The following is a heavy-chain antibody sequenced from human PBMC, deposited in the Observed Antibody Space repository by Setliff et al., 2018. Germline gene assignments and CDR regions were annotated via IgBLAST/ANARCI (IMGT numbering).Heavy chain of an antibody. CDR3: ARAAARAEYSDTSAYLPSDF. D-gene: IGHD3-16*01. V-gene: IGHV4-38-2*02. CDR2: VYHSGSS. J-gene: IGHJ4*02. Sequence: PSETLSLTCTVSGYPISRGFYWGWIRQSPGKGLEWIGSVYHSGSSYQNPSLRSRIAVSVDTSKNQFSLRLNSVTAADTAVYFCARAAARAEYSDTSAYLPSDFWGLGTLVTVSS. CDR1: GYPISRGFY.